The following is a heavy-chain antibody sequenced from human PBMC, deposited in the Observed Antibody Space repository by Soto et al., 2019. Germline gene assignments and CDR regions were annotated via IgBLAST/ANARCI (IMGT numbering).Heavy chain of an antibody. CDR1: GFTFSSYA. CDR2: ISGSGGST. V-gene: IGHV3-23*01. D-gene: IGHD4-17*01. J-gene: IGHJ4*02. CDR3: AKVVYGDYERGSV. Sequence: EVQLLESGGGLVQPGGSLRLSCAASGFTFSSYAMSWVRQAPGKWLEWVSAISGSGGSTYYADSVKGRFTISRDNSKNTLYLQMNSLRAEDTAVYYCAKVVYGDYERGSVWGQGTLVTVSS.